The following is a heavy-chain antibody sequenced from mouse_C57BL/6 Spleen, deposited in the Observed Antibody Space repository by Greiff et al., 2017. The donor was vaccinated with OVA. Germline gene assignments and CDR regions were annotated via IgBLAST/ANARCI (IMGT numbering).Heavy chain of an antibody. CDR2: IYPGDGDT. CDR1: GYAFSSSW. J-gene: IGHJ3*01. Sequence: QVQLQQSGPELVKPGASVKISCKASGYAFSSSWMNWVKQRPGQGLEWIGRIYPGDGDTNYNGKFKGKATLTADKSSSTAYMQLSSLTSEDSAVYFCARDDYYGESWFAYWGQGTLVTVSA. CDR3: ARDDYYGESWFAY. V-gene: IGHV1-82*01. D-gene: IGHD1-1*01.